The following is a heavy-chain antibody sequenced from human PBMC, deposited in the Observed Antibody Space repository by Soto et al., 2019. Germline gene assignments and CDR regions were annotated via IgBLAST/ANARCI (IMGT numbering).Heavy chain of an antibody. Sequence: QVQLVESGGGVVQPGRSLRLSCAASGFTFSSYAMRWVRQAPGKGLEWVAVISYDGSNKYYADSVKGRFTISRDNSKNTLYLQMNSLRAEDTAVYYCARDRYYYDSSGSLGYWGQGTLVTVSS. CDR1: GFTFSSYA. V-gene: IGHV3-30-3*01. D-gene: IGHD3-22*01. CDR3: ARDRYYYDSSGSLGY. CDR2: ISYDGSNK. J-gene: IGHJ4*02.